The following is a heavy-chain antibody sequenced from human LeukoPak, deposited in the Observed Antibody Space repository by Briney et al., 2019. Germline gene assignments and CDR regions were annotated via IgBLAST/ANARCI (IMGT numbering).Heavy chain of an antibody. CDR3: TRVGYIDEGIDY. Sequence: GGSLRLSCVASGFPFSSYWMTWVRQAPGKGLEWVANIKQDGSKKSYVDSVKGRFTISRDNAKNSLYLQVNSLRAEDTAIYYCTRVGYIDEGIDYWGQGTLVTVSS. D-gene: IGHD5-24*01. V-gene: IGHV3-7*04. CDR2: IKQDGSKK. CDR1: GFPFSSYW. J-gene: IGHJ4*02.